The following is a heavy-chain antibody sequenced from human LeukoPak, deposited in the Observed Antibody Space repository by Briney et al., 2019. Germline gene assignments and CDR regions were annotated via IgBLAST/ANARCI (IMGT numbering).Heavy chain of an antibody. D-gene: IGHD6-25*01. CDR3: ARVNSSGGYFDY. J-gene: IGHJ4*02. V-gene: IGHV4-61*01. Sequence: DPSETLSLTCTVSGGSVRSDSYYWSWIRQPPGKGLEWIGYIYYSGSTNYNPSLKSRVTISVDTSKNQFSLKLSSVTAADTAVYYCARVNSSGGYFDYWGQGTLVTVSS. CDR1: GGSVRSDSYY. CDR2: IYYSGST.